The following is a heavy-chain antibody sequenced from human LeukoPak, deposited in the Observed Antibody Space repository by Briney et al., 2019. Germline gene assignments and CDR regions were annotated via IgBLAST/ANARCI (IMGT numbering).Heavy chain of an antibody. V-gene: IGHV4-59*01. CDR3: ARYRGNSNGGFDP. J-gene: IGHJ5*02. CDR2: IYNSGGT. D-gene: IGHD4-23*01. Sequence: SETLSLTCTVSGGSISSYYWSWIRQPPGKGLEWIGNIYNSGGTNYNPSLKSRVATSVDTSKNQFSLKLTSVTAADTAVYYCARYRGNSNGGFDPWGQGTLVTVSS. CDR1: GGSISSYY.